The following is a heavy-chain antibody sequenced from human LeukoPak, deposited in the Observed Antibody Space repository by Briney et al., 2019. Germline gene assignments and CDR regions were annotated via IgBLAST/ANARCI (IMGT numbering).Heavy chain of an antibody. D-gene: IGHD3-10*01. Sequence: GSSVKVSCKASGCTFSSYAISWVRQAPGQGLEWMGGIIPNFGTANYAQKFQGRVTITADKSTSTAYMELSSLRSEDTAVYYCARGPYYYGSGSYYWNYFDYWGQGTLVTVSS. CDR2: IIPNFGTA. CDR3: ARGPYYYGSGSYYWNYFDY. CDR1: GCTFSSYA. J-gene: IGHJ4*02. V-gene: IGHV1-69*06.